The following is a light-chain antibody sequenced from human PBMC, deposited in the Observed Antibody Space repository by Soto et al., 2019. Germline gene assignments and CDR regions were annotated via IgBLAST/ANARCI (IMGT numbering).Light chain of an antibody. CDR3: KLYNSYPWT. V-gene: IGKV1-5*01. J-gene: IGKJ1*01. CDR2: DAS. Sequence: DIHMIQTPSTLSASVGDRDTITYRASQSISSYLNWYQQKPGKAPKLLIYDASSLESGVPSRFSGSGSGTEFTLTISSLQPDDFATYYCKLYNSYPWTFCQGTKVDIK. CDR1: QSISSY.